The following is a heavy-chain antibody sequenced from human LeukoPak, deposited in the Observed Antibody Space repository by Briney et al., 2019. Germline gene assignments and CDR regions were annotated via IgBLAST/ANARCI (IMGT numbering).Heavy chain of an antibody. CDR3: AKDIGEDVVVVAATQGYYYGMDV. V-gene: IGHV3-9*01. CDR2: ISWNSGSI. Sequence: GGSLRLSCAASGFTFDDYAMHWVRQAPGKGLEWVSGISWNSGSIGYADSVKGRFTISRDNAKNSLYLQMNSLRAEDTALYYCAKDIGEDVVVVAATQGYYYGMDVWGQETTVTVSS. CDR1: GFTFDDYA. D-gene: IGHD2-15*01. J-gene: IGHJ6*02.